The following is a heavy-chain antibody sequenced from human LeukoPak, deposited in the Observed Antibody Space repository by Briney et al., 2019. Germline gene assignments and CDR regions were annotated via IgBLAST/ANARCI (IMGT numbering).Heavy chain of an antibody. D-gene: IGHD3-16*01. CDR2: IYYSGST. CDR3: AGGWYFDY. J-gene: IGHJ4*02. Sequence: SETLSLTCTVSGGSVSSGSYYWSWIRQPPGKGLEWIGYIYYSGSTNYNPSLKSRVTISVDTSKNQFSLKLSSVTAADTAVYYCAGGWYFDYWGQGTLVTVSS. CDR1: GGSVSSGSYY. V-gene: IGHV4-61*01.